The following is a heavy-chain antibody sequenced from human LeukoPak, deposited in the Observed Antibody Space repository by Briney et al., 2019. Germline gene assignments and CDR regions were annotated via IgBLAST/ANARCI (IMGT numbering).Heavy chain of an antibody. J-gene: IGHJ4*02. CDR1: GYTFTSYG. V-gene: IGHV1-46*01. CDR3: AGAVDIVATIPLSLDY. D-gene: IGHD5-12*01. Sequence: ASVKVSCKASGYTFTSYGISWVRQAPGQGLEWMGIINPSGGSTSYAQKFQGRVTMTRDMSTSTVYMELSSLRSEDTAVYYCAGAVDIVATIPLSLDYWGQGTLVTVSS. CDR2: INPSGGST.